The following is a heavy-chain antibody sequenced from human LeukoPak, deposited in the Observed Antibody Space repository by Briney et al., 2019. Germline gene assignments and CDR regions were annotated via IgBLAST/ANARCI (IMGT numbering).Heavy chain of an antibody. Sequence: GGSLRLSCVASGFTSGFTFSYYAMHWVRQAPGKGLEWVAFISNDGGNRYFANSVKGRFTISRDNSKNTVYLQMNSLGAEDMAVYYCADSDGYYYDVWGQGTLVTVS. V-gene: IGHV3-30-3*01. CDR1: GFTFSYYA. CDR3: ADSDGYYYDV. CDR2: ISNDGGNR. D-gene: IGHD2-15*01. J-gene: IGHJ4*02.